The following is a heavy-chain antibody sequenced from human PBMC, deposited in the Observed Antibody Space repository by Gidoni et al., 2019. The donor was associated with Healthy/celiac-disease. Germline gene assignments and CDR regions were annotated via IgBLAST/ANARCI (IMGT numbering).Heavy chain of an antibody. V-gene: IGHV3-48*02. CDR3: ARDMALSAYNYDSSGYYDY. CDR1: GFTFSSYS. Sequence: EVQLVESGGGLVQPGGSLRLSCAASGFTFSSYSMNWVLQAPGKGLEWVSYISSSSSTIYYADSVKGRFTISRDNAKNSLYLQMNSLRDEDTAVYYCARDMALSAYNYDSSGYYDYWGQGTLVTVSS. J-gene: IGHJ4*02. D-gene: IGHD3-22*01. CDR2: ISSSSSTI.